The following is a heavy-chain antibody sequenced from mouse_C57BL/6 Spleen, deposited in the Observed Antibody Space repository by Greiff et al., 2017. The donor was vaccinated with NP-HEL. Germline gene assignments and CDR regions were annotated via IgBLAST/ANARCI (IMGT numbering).Heavy chain of an antibody. J-gene: IGHJ3*01. V-gene: IGHV1-19*01. CDR1: GYTFTDYY. CDR3: ARSSAAPFAY. Sequence: VQLQQSGPVLVKPGASVKMSCKASGYTFTDYYMNWVKQSHGKSLEWIGVINPYNGGTSYNQKFKGKATLTVDKSSSTAYMELNSLTSEDSAVYYCARSSAAPFAYWGQGTLVTVSA. CDR2: INPYNGGT.